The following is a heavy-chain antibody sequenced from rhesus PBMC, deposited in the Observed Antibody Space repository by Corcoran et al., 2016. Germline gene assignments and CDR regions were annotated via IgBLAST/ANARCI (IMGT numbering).Heavy chain of an antibody. CDR3: ARVYSNYGDY. CDR1: GGSISSSNW. J-gene: IGHJ4*01. D-gene: IGHD4-23*01. V-gene: IGHV4-65*01. CDR2: ISGSSGSN. Sequence: QVQLQESGPGLVKPSETLSLTCAVSGGSISSSNWWSWIRQPPGKGLEWIGYISGSSGSNYYNPSLKSRVTISTDTSKNQFSLKLSSVTAADTAVYYCARVYSNYGDYWGQGVLVTVSS.